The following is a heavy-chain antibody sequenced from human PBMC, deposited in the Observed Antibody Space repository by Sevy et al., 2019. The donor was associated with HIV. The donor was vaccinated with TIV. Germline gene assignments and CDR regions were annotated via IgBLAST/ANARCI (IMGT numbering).Heavy chain of an antibody. V-gene: IGHV3-21*01. CDR3: ARAKSTSSGYPPSPRINWFDP. CDR1: GFTFSSYS. Sequence: GGSLRLSCAASGFTFSSYSMNWVRQAPGKGLEWVSSISSSSSYIYYADSVKGRFTISRDNAKNSLYLQMNSLGAEDTAVYYCARAKSTSSGYPPSPRINWFDPWGQGTLVTVSS. J-gene: IGHJ5*02. CDR2: ISSSSSYI. D-gene: IGHD3-22*01.